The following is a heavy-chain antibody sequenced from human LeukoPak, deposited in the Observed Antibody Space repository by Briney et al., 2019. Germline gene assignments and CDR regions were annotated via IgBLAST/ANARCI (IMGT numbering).Heavy chain of an antibody. Sequence: SETLSLTCTVSGGSISDSYYYWGWIRQPPGKGLEWIANVDSSVDTYYNASLKSRVTIYMDISKSQFFLNLNSVTTADAAMYYCARRTFYRPFDYWGQGTLVTVSS. V-gene: IGHV4-39*01. J-gene: IGHJ4*02. D-gene: IGHD2/OR15-2a*01. CDR2: VDSSVDT. CDR1: GGSISDSYYY. CDR3: ARRTFYRPFDY.